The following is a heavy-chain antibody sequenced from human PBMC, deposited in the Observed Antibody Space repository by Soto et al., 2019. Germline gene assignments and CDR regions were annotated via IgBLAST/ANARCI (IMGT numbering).Heavy chain of an antibody. CDR1: GFTFSHYA. J-gene: IGHJ4*02. D-gene: IGHD1-26*01. CDR3: ARRGSGSYYDY. CDR2: ISGSGDST. V-gene: IGHV3-23*01. Sequence: EVQLLESGGGLVQPGGSLRLSCAASGFTFSHYAMNWVRQAPVKGLEWVSVISGSGDSTYHADSVKGRFTISRDNSKNTLYLQMNSLRAEDTAVYYCARRGSGSYYDYWGQGTLVTVSS.